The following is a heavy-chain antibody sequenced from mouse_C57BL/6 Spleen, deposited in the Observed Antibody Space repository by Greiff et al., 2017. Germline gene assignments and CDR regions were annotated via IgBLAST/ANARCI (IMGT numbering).Heavy chain of an antibody. CDR3: ARKDSYGSSSYFGV. D-gene: IGHD1-1*01. CDR1: GYAFTNYL. Sequence: QVQLQQSGAELVRPGTSVKVSCKASGYAFTNYLIEWVKQRPGQGLEWIGVINPGSGGTNYNEKFKGKATLTADKSSSTASMQLSSLTSEDSAVYFGARKDSYGSSSYFGVWGTGTKVTVSS. J-gene: IGHJ1*03. V-gene: IGHV1-54*01. CDR2: INPGSGGT.